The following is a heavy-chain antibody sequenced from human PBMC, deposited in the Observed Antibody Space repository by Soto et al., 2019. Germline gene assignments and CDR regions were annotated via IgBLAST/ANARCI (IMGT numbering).Heavy chain of an antibody. D-gene: IGHD6-19*01. CDR2: IYYSGST. CDR1: GGSISSSSYY. Sequence: TSETLSLTCTVSGGSISSSSYYWGWIRQPPGKGLEWIGSIYYSGSTYYNPSLKSRVTISVDTSKNQFSLKLSSVTAADTAVYYCARLRWRAVAGTADWFDPWGQGTLVTVS. CDR3: ARLRWRAVAGTADWFDP. J-gene: IGHJ5*02. V-gene: IGHV4-39*01.